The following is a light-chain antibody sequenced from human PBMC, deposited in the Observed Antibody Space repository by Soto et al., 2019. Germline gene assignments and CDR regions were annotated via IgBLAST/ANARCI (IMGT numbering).Light chain of an antibody. CDR1: QSVSSY. J-gene: IGKJ1*01. CDR2: DAS. CDR3: QQRSNWPWT. V-gene: IGKV3-11*01. Sequence: EIVLTQSPATLSLSPVERATLSCRASQSVSSYLAWHQQKPGQAPRLLIYDASNRATGIPARFSGSGSGTDFTLTISSLEPEDFAVYYCQQRSNWPWTFGQGTKVDIK.